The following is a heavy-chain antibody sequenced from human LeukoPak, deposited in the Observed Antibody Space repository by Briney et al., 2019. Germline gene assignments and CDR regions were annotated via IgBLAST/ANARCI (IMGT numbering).Heavy chain of an antibody. CDR1: GFNIGPYA. V-gene: IGHV3-43*02. CDR2: IKADGSGT. Sequence: GGSLRLSCAASGFNIGPYAMYWVRQGPGRGLEWVSVIKADGSGTFYSDSVRGRSTTSRDNSKNSLYLQMGSLTSDDTALYYCATWAFYHNLDVWGQGTTVAVSS. D-gene: IGHD2/OR15-2a*01. J-gene: IGHJ6*02. CDR3: ATWAFYHNLDV.